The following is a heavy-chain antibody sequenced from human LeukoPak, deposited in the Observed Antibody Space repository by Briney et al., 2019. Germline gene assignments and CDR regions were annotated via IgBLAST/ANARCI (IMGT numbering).Heavy chain of an antibody. CDR3: ASLSSIVATF. CDR2: IKQDGSEK. Sequence: GGSLGLSCAASGFSFSTYWMSWVRQAPGKGLEWVANIKQDGSEKYYVNSVKGRFAISRDNAKNSLYLQMDSLRAEDTAVYYCASLSSIVATFWGQGTLVTVSA. D-gene: IGHD5-12*01. V-gene: IGHV3-7*01. J-gene: IGHJ4*02. CDR1: GFSFSTYW.